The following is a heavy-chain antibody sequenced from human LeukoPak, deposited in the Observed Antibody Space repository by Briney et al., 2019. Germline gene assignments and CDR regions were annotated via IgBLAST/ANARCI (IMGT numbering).Heavy chain of an antibody. CDR1: GGTFSSYA. J-gene: IGHJ5*02. CDR3: APDLRYSGSEANWFDP. D-gene: IGHD5-12*01. V-gene: IGHV1-69*13. Sequence: GASVKVSCKASGGTFSSYAISWVRQAPGQGLEWMGGIIPIFGTANYAQKFQGRVTITADESTSTAYMELSSLRSEDTAVYYCAPDLRYSGSEANWFDPWGQGTLVTVSS. CDR2: IIPIFGTA.